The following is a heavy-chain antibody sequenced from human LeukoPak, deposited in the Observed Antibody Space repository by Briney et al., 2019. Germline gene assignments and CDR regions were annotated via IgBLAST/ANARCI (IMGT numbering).Heavy chain of an antibody. CDR1: GFTVSSYW. V-gene: IGHV3-74*01. CDR2: INTDGDSA. D-gene: IGHD6-13*01. J-gene: IGHJ4*02. CDR3: ARGTATTAGIDY. Sequence: GGSLRLSCAASGFTVSSYWMHWVRQAPGKGLVWVSHINTDGDSATYGDSAKGRFTISRDNAKNTLYLQMNSLRVEDTAVYYCARGTATTAGIDYWGQGTLVTVSS.